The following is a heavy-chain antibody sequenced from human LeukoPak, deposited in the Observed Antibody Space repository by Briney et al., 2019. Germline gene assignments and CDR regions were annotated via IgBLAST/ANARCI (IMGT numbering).Heavy chain of an antibody. J-gene: IGHJ6*02. V-gene: IGHV3-33*01. Sequence: PGGSLRLSCAASGFTFSSYGMHWVRQAPGKGLEWVAVIWYDGSNKYYADSVKGRFTISRDNSKNTLYLQMNSLRAEDTAVYYCARDMVVPGAMLSYYYYYCMDVWGQGTTVTVSS. CDR2: IWYDGSNK. CDR1: GFTFSSYG. CDR3: ARDMVVPGAMLSYYYYYCMDV. D-gene: IGHD2-2*01.